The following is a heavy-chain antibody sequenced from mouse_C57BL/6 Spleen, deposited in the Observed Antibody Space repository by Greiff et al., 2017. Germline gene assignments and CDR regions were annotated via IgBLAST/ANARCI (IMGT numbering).Heavy chain of an antibody. CDR2: ISSGSSTI. V-gene: IGHV5-17*01. J-gene: IGHJ2*01. Sequence: EVQLVESGGGLVKPGGSLKLSCAASGFTFSDYGMHWVRQAPEKGLEWVAYISSGSSTIYYADTVKGRFTLSRDNAKNTLFLQMTSLRSEDTAMYYCARAAQALDYWGQGTTLTVSS. CDR3: ARAAQALDY. CDR1: GFTFSDYG. D-gene: IGHD3-2*02.